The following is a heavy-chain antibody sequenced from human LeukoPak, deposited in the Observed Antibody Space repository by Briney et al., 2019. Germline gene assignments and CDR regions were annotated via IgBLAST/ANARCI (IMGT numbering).Heavy chain of an antibody. J-gene: IGHJ4*02. CDR3: ARGDTVAARPGRFDY. CDR2: IIHRGST. D-gene: IGHD6-6*01. V-gene: IGHV4-34*01. Sequence: MASETLSLTCAVYGGSFSGYYWSWIRQPPGKVLEWIGEIIHRGSTNYNPSLKSRLTISVDTSKNQFSLKLSSVTAADTAVYYCARGDTVAARPGRFDYWGQGTLVTVSS. CDR1: GGSFSGYY.